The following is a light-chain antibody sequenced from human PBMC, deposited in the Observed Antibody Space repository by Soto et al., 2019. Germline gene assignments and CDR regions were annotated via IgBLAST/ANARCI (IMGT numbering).Light chain of an antibody. CDR2: DAS. J-gene: IGKJ4*01. CDR3: QQYGGSPLT. Sequence: EIVLTQSPGTLSLSPGERATLSCRASQSVRSNYLAWYQQKPGQAPRFLIYDASSRATGIPDRFSGSGSGTDFTLTISRLEPEDFAVYYCQQYGGSPLTFGGGTKVDIK. V-gene: IGKV3-20*01. CDR1: QSVRSNY.